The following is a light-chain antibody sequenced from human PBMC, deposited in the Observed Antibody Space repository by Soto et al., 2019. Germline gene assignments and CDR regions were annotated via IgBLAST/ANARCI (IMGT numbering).Light chain of an antibody. J-gene: IGLJ1*01. CDR1: SSDVGSYSL. CDR3: CSYAGSSTYV. V-gene: IGLV2-23*01. CDR2: EGS. Sequence: LTQPASVSGSPGQSITISCTGTSSDVGSYSLVSWYQQHPGKAPKLMIYEGSKRPSGVSNRFSGSKSGNTASLTISGLQAEDEADYYCCSYAGSSTYVFGTGTKVTVL.